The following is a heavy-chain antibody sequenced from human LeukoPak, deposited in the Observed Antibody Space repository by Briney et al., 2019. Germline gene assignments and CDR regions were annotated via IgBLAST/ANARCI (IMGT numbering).Heavy chain of an antibody. CDR1: GGTFSSYA. D-gene: IGHD6-13*01. J-gene: IGHJ4*02. CDR2: IIPILGIA. Sequence: SVKVTCKASGGTFSSYAISWVRQAPGQGLEWMGRIIPILGIANYAQKFQGRVTITADKSTSTAYMELSSLRSEDTAVYYCASGAWAYSSSDYWGQGTLVTVSS. V-gene: IGHV1-69*04. CDR3: ASGAWAYSSSDY.